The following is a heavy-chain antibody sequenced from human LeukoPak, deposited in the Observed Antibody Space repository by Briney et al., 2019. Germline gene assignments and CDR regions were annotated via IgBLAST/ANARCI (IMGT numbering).Heavy chain of an antibody. D-gene: IGHD6-19*01. J-gene: IGHJ4*02. CDR1: GFTFSTYE. V-gene: IGHV3-48*03. Sequence: GGSLRLSCAASGFTFSTYEMNWVRQAPGKGLEWVSYINSRGTIIYYADSVKGRFTISRDNAKNSLYVQMNSLRAEDTAVYYCAGGGSGWEADYWGQGTLVTVSS. CDR3: AGGGSGWEADY. CDR2: INSRGTII.